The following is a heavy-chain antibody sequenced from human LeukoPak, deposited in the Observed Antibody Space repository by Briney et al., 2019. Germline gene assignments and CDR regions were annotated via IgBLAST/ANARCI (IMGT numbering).Heavy chain of an antibody. D-gene: IGHD3-10*01. Sequence: PSETLSLTCTVSGGSIRSYYWSWIRQPPGKGLEWIGYIYYSGSTNYNPSLKSRVTISVDTSKNQFSLKLSSVTAADTAVYYCASSYYYGSGSAFIFDYWGQGTLVTVSS. CDR1: GGSIRSYY. CDR2: IYYSGST. J-gene: IGHJ4*02. CDR3: ASSYYYGSGSAFIFDY. V-gene: IGHV4-59*08.